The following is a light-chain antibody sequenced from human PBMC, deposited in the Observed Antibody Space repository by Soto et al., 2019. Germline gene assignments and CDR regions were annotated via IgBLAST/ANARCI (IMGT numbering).Light chain of an antibody. Sequence: EMVLTQSPGTLSLSPGERATLSLRASQSVSSSYLAWYQQKPVQAPRLLIYGASSRATGIPDRFSGSGSWTDFTLTISSLEPEDFAVYYCQHYGSSPVTFGQGTKVEIK. CDR3: QHYGSSPVT. CDR2: GAS. V-gene: IGKV3-20*01. J-gene: IGKJ1*01. CDR1: QSVSSSY.